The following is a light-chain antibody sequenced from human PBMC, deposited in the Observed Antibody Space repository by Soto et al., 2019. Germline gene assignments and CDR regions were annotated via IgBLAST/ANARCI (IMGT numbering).Light chain of an antibody. J-gene: IGLJ2*01. CDR1: SSDVGGYNY. Sequence: QSVLTQPASVSGSPGQSITISCTGTSSDVGGYNYVSWYQHHPGKAPKLMLYEVHNRPSGVSNRFSGSKSGNTASLTISALQAEDEADYYCNSYTSSSTLVFGGGTKVTAL. CDR3: NSYTSSSTLV. V-gene: IGLV2-14*01. CDR2: EVH.